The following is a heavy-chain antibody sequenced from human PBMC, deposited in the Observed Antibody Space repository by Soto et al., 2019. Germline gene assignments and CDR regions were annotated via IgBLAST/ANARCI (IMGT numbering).Heavy chain of an antibody. CDR2: VNPYGASS. Sequence: QVQVVQSGAEVKEPGASVKVSCKASGYSSSNYYTHWVWQAPGQGLEWMGIVNPYGASSNYAQSFQGSVTLTRDPCTYTDYMDLTYLTSDDTAVYSCASVTTSWCNWCHGTLVTVS. J-gene: IGHJ4*01. D-gene: IGHD6-13*01. V-gene: IGHV1-46*01. CDR3: ASVTTSWCN. CDR1: GYSSSNYY.